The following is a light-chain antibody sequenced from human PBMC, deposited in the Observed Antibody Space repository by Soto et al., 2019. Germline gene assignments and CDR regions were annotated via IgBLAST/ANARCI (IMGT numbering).Light chain of an antibody. J-gene: IGKJ3*01. CDR2: DAS. CDR3: QHSNHLPL. V-gene: IGKV1-33*01. Sequence: DIQMTQSPPSLSASVGDRVTITCQASQDIGTHLNWYQHKPGKAANLVIYDASNLETGVPSRFSGGGSGTDFILTISSLRAEDIATYYCQHSNHLPLFGPGTKVDF. CDR1: QDIGTH.